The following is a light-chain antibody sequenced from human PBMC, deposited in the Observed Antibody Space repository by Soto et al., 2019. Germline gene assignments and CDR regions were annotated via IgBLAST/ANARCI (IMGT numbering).Light chain of an antibody. Sequence: QSVLTHPASVSGSPGQSITISCTGTSSDVGNYKYVSWYQQHPGKAPKLMIYEVSNRPSGVSNRFSGSKSGNTASLTISGLQAEDETYYYCFSYTSSGTYVFGTGTKLTVL. CDR2: EVS. J-gene: IGLJ1*01. CDR3: FSYTSSGTYV. V-gene: IGLV2-14*01. CDR1: SSDVGNYKY.